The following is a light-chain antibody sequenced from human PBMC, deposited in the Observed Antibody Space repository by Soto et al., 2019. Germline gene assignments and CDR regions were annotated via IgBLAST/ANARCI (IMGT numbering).Light chain of an antibody. CDR1: GSDVGGYNF. CDR2: DVA. CDR3: SSYTSAGTYV. V-gene: IGLV2-14*03. Sequence: QSVLTQPASVSGSPGQSITISCTGTGSDVGGYNFVSWYQQHPGKAPKFIIYDVASRPSGVSNRFSGSKSGNTVSLTISGLQAEDEADYYCSSYTSAGTYVFGAGTKVTVL. J-gene: IGLJ1*01.